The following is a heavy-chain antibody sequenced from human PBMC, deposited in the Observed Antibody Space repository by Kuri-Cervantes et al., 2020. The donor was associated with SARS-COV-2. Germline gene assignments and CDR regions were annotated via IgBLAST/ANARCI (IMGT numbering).Heavy chain of an antibody. CDR3: ARGRIVVPAGKLRRDMKIDH. CDR1: GFTFSSYA. J-gene: IGHJ4*02. D-gene: IGHD2-2*01. V-gene: IGHV3-64*01. CDR2: ISSNGGST. Sequence: GGSLRLSCAASGFTFSSYAMHWVRQAPGKGLEYVSAISSNGGSTYYANSVKGRFTISRDNSKNTLYLQMGSLRAEDMAVYYCARGRIVVPAGKLRRDMKIDHWGQGTLVTVSS.